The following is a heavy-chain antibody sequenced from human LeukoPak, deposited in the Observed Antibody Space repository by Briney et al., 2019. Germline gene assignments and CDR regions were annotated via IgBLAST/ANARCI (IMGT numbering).Heavy chain of an antibody. J-gene: IGHJ4*02. Sequence: GGSLRLSCAVSGITFSNYGMSWVRQAPGKGLEWVAGISDRGSRTNYADSVKGRFTISTDHPKNTLYLQMDSLRAKDTAVYFCEKRGVVIRVILVGFHKEAYYFDSWGQGALVTVSS. CDR2: ISDRGSRT. CDR3: EKRGVVIRVILVGFHKEAYYFDS. CDR1: GITFSNYG. D-gene: IGHD3-22*01. V-gene: IGHV3-23*01.